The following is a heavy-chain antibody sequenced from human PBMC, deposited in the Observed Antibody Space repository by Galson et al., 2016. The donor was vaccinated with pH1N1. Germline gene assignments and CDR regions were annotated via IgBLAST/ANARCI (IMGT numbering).Heavy chain of an antibody. V-gene: IGHV5-51*01. CDR3: ARHSRDGYRYGSERYFDY. CDR2: IFPGDSDT. CDR1: GYSFTRYW. J-gene: IGHJ4*02. Sequence: SGAEVKKPGESLKISCKGSGYSFTRYWIGWVRQMPGKGLEWMGIIFPGDSDTRYSPSFQGQVTISAAKSISTAYLQWSSLKASDTAMYYCARHSRDGYRYGSERYFDYWGQGTLVTVSS. D-gene: IGHD5-18*01.